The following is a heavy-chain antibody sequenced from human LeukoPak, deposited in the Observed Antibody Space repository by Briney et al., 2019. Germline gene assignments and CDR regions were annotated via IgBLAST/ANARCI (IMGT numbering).Heavy chain of an antibody. CDR3: AKDRIVISFGDVSKH. CDR2: IAHDESTI. CDR1: GFIFSGYG. J-gene: IGHJ1*01. V-gene: IGHV3-30*18. D-gene: IGHD3-10*01. Sequence: PGGSLRLSCAASGFIFSGYGMYWVRQAPGKGLEWVALIAHDESTIHYADSVKGRFTISRDNSKNALYLQMNNLRVEDTAIYYCAKDRIVISFGDVSKHWGQGTLVTVSS.